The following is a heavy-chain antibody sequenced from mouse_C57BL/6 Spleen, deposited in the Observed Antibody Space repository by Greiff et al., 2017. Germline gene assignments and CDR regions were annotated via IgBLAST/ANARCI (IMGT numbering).Heavy chain of an antibody. J-gene: IGHJ2*01. V-gene: IGHV1-69*01. CDR3: ARSGGVTTGVDY. CDR2: IDPSDSYT. Sequence: QVQLQQPGAELVMPGASVKLSCKASGYTFTSYWMHWVKQRPGQGLEWIGEIDPSDSYTNYNQKFKGKSTLTVDKSSSTAYMQLRSLTSEDSAVYYCARSGGVTTGVDYWGQGTTLTVSS. CDR1: GYTFTSYW. D-gene: IGHD2-2*01.